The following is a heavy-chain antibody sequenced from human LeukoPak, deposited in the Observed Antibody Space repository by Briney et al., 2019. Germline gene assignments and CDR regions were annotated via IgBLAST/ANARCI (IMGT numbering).Heavy chain of an antibody. Sequence: GGSLRLSCAASGFTFDDYAMHWVRQAPGKGLGGVSGISWNSGSIGYADSVKGRFTISRDNAKNSLYLQMNSLRAEDTALYYCAKDIGSSGYDLLDYWGQGTLVTVSS. CDR3: AKDIGSSGYDLLDY. J-gene: IGHJ4*02. CDR1: GFTFDDYA. CDR2: ISWNSGSI. D-gene: IGHD5-12*01. V-gene: IGHV3-9*01.